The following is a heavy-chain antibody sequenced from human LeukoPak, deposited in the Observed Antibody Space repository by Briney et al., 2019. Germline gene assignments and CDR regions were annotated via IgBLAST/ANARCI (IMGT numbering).Heavy chain of an antibody. CDR2: IWYDGSNI. D-gene: IGHD6-13*01. CDR1: GFIFSSYG. CDR3: ARHTDIAPLSSLKY. V-gene: IGHV3-33*01. J-gene: IGHJ4*02. Sequence: GGSLRLSCAASGFIFSSYGMHWVRQAPGKGLEWVAFIWYDGSNIYYADSVKGRFTIFRDNSENRLYLQMNSLRDEDTAVYYCARHTDIAPLSSLKYWGQGTLVTVSS.